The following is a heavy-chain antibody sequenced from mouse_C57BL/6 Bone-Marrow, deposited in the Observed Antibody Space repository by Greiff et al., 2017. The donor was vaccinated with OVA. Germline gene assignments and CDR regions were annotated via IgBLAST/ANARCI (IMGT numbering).Heavy chain of an antibody. CDR3: TPYYYGSSSYFDY. V-gene: IGHV14-4*01. J-gene: IGHJ2*01. D-gene: IGHD1-1*01. CDR2: IDPENGAT. CDR1: GFTITDDY. Sequence: VQLQQSGAELVRPGASVKLSCTASGFTITDDYMHWVKQRPEQGLEWIGWIDPENGATEYTSKFQGKATITAEQSSNTAYLQLSSLTSEDTAVYYCTPYYYGSSSYFDYWGKGTTLTVSS.